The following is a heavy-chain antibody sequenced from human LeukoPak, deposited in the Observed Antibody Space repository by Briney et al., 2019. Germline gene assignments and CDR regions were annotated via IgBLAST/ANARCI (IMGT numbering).Heavy chain of an antibody. Sequence: PSQTLSLTCTVSGGSIRSGGYYWSWIRQPPGKGLEWIGIIYYTGSTYYNPSLKSRVTISVDTSKNQFSLKLSSVTAADTAVYYCARHRGDPRGYYYYGMDVWGQGTTVTVSS. D-gene: IGHD3-10*01. CDR2: IYYTGST. CDR3: ARHRGDPRGYYYYGMDV. V-gene: IGHV4-39*07. CDR1: GGSIRSGGYY. J-gene: IGHJ6*02.